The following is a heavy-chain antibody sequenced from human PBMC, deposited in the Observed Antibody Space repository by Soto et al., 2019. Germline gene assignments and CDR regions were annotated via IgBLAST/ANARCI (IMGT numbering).Heavy chain of an antibody. CDR3: ARKGDSITGYRSWYFDL. J-gene: IGHJ2*01. CDR1: GGSFSGYY. Sequence: PSETLSLTCAVYGGSFSGYYWSWIRQAQGKGLEWIGEIHHSGITNYDPSLKSRVSISVDTSKNQFSLKLSSVTAADTAVYYCARKGDSITGYRSWYFDLWGRGTLVTVSS. V-gene: IGHV4-34*01. D-gene: IGHD3-3*02. CDR2: IHHSGIT.